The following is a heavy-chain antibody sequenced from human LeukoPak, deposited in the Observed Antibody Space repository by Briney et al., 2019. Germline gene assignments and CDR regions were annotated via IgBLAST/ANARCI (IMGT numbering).Heavy chain of an antibody. V-gene: IGHV3-23*01. CDR1: GFTFSCYA. J-gene: IGHJ4*02. D-gene: IGHD1-1*01. CDR2: ISGSGGST. Sequence: GGSLILSCASSGFTFSCYAMRLVRQAPGKGLEWVSAISGSGGSTYYADSVKGRFTITRDNSKNTLYLQLNSLRAEDTAVYYCAKDRTSATGVLDYWGQGTLVTVSS. CDR3: AKDRTSATGVLDY.